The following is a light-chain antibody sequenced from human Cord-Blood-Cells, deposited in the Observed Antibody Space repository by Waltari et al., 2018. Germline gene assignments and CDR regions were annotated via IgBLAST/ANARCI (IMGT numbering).Light chain of an antibody. Sequence: QSVLTQPPSVFGAPGQRVTISRPESRCPIGVGDDFYCYQQLPGTAPKLLIYGNSNRPSGVPDRFSGSKSGTSASLAITGLQAEDEADYYCQSYDSSLSGWVFGGGTKLTVL. J-gene: IGLJ3*02. CDR3: QSYDSSLSGWV. CDR1: RCPIGVGDD. CDR2: GNS. V-gene: IGLV1-40*01.